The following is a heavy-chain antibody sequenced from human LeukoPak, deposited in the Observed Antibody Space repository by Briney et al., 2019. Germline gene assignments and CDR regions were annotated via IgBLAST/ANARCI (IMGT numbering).Heavy chain of an antibody. CDR2: IYYTGT. Sequence: DPSETLSLTCTVSGGSVSDYYWSWIRQSPGKGLEWIGYIYYTGTSYNPSLKSRVTISADTSKNQFSLNLSSVTAADTAVYYCASRKLGSDYWGQGTLVTVSS. V-gene: IGHV4-59*02. D-gene: IGHD7-27*01. J-gene: IGHJ4*02. CDR1: GGSVSDYY. CDR3: ASRKLGSDY.